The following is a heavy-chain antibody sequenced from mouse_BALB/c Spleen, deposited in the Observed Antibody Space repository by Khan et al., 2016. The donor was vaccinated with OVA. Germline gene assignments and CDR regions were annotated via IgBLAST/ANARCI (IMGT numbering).Heavy chain of an antibody. CDR3: ARNYDYDEGLAY. CDR1: GFSLTTYG. J-gene: IGHJ3*01. Sequence: QVQLKESGPGLVRPSQSLSITCTVSGFSLTTYGVHWVRQSPGKGLEWLGVIWSGGSTDYSAAFISRLSISKDNSKSQVFFKMNSLQPNDTAIYYCARNYDYDEGLAYWGQGTLGTVSA. V-gene: IGHV2-2*02. CDR2: IWSGGST. D-gene: IGHD2-4*01.